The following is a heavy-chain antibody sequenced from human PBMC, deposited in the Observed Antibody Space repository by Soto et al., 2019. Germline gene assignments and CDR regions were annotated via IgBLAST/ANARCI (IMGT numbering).Heavy chain of an antibody. J-gene: IGHJ4*02. D-gene: IGHD2-2*01. CDR1: GGTFSSYA. V-gene: IGHV1-69*12. CDR2: IIPIFGTA. Sequence: QVQLVQSGAEVKKPGSSVKVSCKASGGTFSSYAISWVRQAPGQGLEWMGGIIPIFGTANYTQKFQGRVTITADESPSTAYMELSSLRSADTAVYYCARADCISTSCYSKVDYWGQGTLVTVSS. CDR3: ARADCISTSCYSKVDY.